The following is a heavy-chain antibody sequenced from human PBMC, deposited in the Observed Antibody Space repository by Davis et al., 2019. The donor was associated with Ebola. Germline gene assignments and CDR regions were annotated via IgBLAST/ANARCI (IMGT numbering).Heavy chain of an antibody. J-gene: IGHJ6*04. Sequence: PGGSLRLSCAASGLSVNNNYMTWVRQAPGKGLEWVSIIYAGGNTYYADSVKGRFAISRDDAKKSVFLQMNSLRDEDTAVYYCARDYSNYDYYGMDVWGKGTRVTVSS. CDR1: GLSVNNNY. D-gene: IGHD4-11*01. V-gene: IGHV3-66*01. CDR2: IYAGGNT. CDR3: ARDYSNYDYYGMDV.